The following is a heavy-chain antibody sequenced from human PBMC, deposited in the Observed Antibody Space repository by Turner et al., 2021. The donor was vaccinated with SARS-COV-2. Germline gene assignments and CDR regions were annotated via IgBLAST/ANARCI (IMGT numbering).Heavy chain of an antibody. V-gene: IGHV4-39*01. CDR1: GCSLSSSNYY. D-gene: IGHD3-10*01. Sequence: QLQLQESGPGLVKPSETLSLTCTVSGCSLSSSNYYWGWIRQPPGKGLEWIGSIYYSGSTYDNPSLKSRVTISVDTSKNQFSLKLSSVTAADTAVYYCARLLNPGSYYYYYYGMDVWGQGTTVTVSS. CDR3: ARLLNPGSYYYYYYGMDV. J-gene: IGHJ6*02. CDR2: IYYSGST.